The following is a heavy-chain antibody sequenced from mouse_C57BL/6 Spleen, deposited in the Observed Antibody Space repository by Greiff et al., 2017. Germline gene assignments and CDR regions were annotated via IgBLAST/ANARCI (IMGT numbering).Heavy chain of an antibody. CDR3: ARRGVRGSSYFYAMDY. D-gene: IGHD1-1*01. V-gene: IGHV5-17*01. J-gene: IGHJ4*01. CDR1: GFTFSDYG. Sequence: EVKLMESGGGLVKPGGSLKLSCAASGFTFSDYGMHWVRQAPEKGLEWVAYISSGSSTIYYADTVKGRFTISRDNAKNTLFLQMTSLRSEDTAMYYCARRGVRGSSYFYAMDYWGQGTSVTVSS. CDR2: ISSGSSTI.